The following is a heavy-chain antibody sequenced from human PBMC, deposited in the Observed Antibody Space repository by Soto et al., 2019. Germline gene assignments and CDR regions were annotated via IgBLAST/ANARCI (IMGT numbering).Heavy chain of an antibody. CDR1: GGTFSSYA. CDR2: IIPIFGTA. V-gene: IGHV1-69*12. CDR3: AREAAVAAAGTPPYDY. D-gene: IGHD6-13*01. Sequence: QVQLVQSGAEVKKPGSSVKVSCKASGGTFSSYAISWVRQAPGQGLEWMGGIIPIFGTANYAQKFQGRVTITAEESTSTAYMELSSLRSEDTAVYYCAREAAVAAAGTPPYDYWGQGTLVTVSS. J-gene: IGHJ4*02.